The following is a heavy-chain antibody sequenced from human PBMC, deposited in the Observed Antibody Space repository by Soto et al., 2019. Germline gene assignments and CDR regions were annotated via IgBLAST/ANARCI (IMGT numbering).Heavy chain of an antibody. CDR2: INHLGSI. D-gene: IGHD2-21*01. CDR1: GGSLSDYF. J-gene: IGHJ6*03. V-gene: IGHV4-34*01. Sequence: PSETLSLTCVVSGGSLSDYFWSWIRQPPGMALEWIGEINHLGSINYNPPLKSRVTMSVDTSKNQFSLTLNSVTAADTATYYCARGGISHWAYFYYMDVWDRGTTVTSP. CDR3: ARGGISHWAYFYYMDV.